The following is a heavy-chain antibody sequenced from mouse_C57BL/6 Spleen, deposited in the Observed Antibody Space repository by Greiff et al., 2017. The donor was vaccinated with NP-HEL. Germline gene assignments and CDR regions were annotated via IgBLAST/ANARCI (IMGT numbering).Heavy chain of an antibody. CDR3: ARSHYYSNYVDAMDY. Sequence: VQLQQPGAELVKPGASVKMSCKASGYTFTSYWITWVKQRPGQGLEWIGDIYPGSGSTNYNEKFKSKATLTVDTSSSTAYMQLSSLTSEDSAVYYCARSHYYSNYVDAMDYWGQGTSVTVSS. J-gene: IGHJ4*01. D-gene: IGHD2-5*01. CDR2: IYPGSGST. V-gene: IGHV1-55*01. CDR1: GYTFTSYW.